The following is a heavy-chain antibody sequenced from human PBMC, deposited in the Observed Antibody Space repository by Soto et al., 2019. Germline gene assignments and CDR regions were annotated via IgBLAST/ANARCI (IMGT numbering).Heavy chain of an antibody. CDR3: AKEGNGGSSLDS. CDR2: ISWDGGSI. Sequence: EVQLVESGGGVVQPGGSLRLSCEASRFKFDDYMMHWVRQAPGKGLEWISLISWDGGSIDYADSIKGRFTVSRDNSKTSLYLHMHSLTSDDTAFYFCAKEGNGGSSLDSWGQGTLVTVSS. V-gene: IGHV3-43*01. D-gene: IGHD2-15*01. CDR1: RFKFDDYM. J-gene: IGHJ5*01.